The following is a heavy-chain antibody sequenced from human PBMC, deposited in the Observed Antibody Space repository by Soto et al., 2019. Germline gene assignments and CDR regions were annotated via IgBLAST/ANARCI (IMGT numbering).Heavy chain of an antibody. J-gene: IGHJ4*02. Sequence: QVQLVQSGTEVKKPGASVKVSCKTSEYSFGDYYLHWVRQAPEQGLEWMGWINLNDGGTNSPRKFQGRRTMTRDKAITTVYMELSKLRSDDTAVYFCVRDAPSHQSIFDLWGPGTLVTVSS. CDR2: INLNDGGT. D-gene: IGHD2-2*01. CDR3: VRDAPSHQSIFDL. CDR1: EYSFGDYY. V-gene: IGHV1-2*02.